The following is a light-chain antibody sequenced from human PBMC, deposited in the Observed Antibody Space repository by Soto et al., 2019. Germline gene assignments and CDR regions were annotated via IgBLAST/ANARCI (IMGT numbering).Light chain of an antibody. CDR1: SRDVGGYNY. CDR3: SSYTSSSTNV. Sequence: QSVLTPPAPGSRSPGQTITIPCTGTSRDVGGYNYVSWYQQHPGKAPNLMIYEVSNRPSGVSNRFSGSKSGNTASLTISGLQAEDEADYYCSSYTSSSTNVFGTGTKVTVL. V-gene: IGLV2-14*01. CDR2: EVS. J-gene: IGLJ1*01.